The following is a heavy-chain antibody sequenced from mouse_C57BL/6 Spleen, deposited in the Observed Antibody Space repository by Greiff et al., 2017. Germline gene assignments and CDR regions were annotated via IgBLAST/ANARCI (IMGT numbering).Heavy chain of an antibody. CDR3: ARGGYGSRGYYFDY. V-gene: IGHV1-80*01. D-gene: IGHD1-1*01. CDR1: GYAFSSYW. Sequence: QVQLQQSGAELVKPGASVKISCKASGYAFSSYWMNWVKQRPGKGLEWIGQIYPGDGDTNYNGKFKGKATLTADKSSSTAYMQLSSRTSEDYAVYFCARGGYGSRGYYFDYWGQGTTLTVSS. J-gene: IGHJ2*01. CDR2: IYPGDGDT.